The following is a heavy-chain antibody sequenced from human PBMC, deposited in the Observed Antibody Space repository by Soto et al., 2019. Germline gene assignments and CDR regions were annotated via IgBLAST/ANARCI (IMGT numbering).Heavy chain of an antibody. Sequence: PGGSLRLSCAASGFSLRTYGMQWLRRAPGKGLEWVAFIWYDGTKKFYANSVKGRSTISKDNSNNILYLQMSGLRAEDAAVYYCARDVVTAVAGSVNWFDPWGQGT. CDR2: IWYDGTKK. CDR1: GFSLRTYG. CDR3: ARDVVTAVAGSVNWFDP. V-gene: IGHV3-33*01. D-gene: IGHD6-19*01. J-gene: IGHJ5*02.